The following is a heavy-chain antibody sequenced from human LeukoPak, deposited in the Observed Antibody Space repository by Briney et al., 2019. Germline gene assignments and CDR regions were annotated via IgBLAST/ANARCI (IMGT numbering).Heavy chain of an antibody. V-gene: IGHV3-48*01. D-gene: IGHD3-22*01. CDR3: ARDWRDYYDSSGNSLDY. J-gene: IGHJ4*02. Sequence: GGSLRLSCVASGFTFSSYNMNWVRQAPGKGLEWVSYISSSSSTIYYADSVKGRFTISRDNAKNSLYLQMNSLRAEDTAVYYCARDWRDYYDSSGNSLDYWGQGTLVTVSS. CDR2: ISSSSSTI. CDR1: GFTFSSYN.